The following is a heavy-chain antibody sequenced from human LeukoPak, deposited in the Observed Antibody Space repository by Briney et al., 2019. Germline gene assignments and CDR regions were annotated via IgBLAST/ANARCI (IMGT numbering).Heavy chain of an antibody. V-gene: IGHV4-59*01. CDR2: IYNSGSS. CDR1: GGSISSYY. J-gene: IGHJ4*02. Sequence: SETLSLICTVSGGSISSYYWSRLRQPPGKGLEWIGYIYNSGSSNYNPSLKSRITISVDTSKNQFSLKLRSVTAADTAVYYCASHKGYDYFDYWGQGTLVTVSS. D-gene: IGHD5-12*01. CDR3: ASHKGYDYFDY.